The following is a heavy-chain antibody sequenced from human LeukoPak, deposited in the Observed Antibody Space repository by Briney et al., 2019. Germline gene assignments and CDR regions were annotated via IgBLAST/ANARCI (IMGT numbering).Heavy chain of an antibody. CDR1: GFTFSAYS. D-gene: IGHD4-17*01. Sequence: GGSLRLSCAASGFTFSAYSMNWVRQAPGKGLEWVSSISSSSSYIYYADSVKGRFTISRDNAKNSLYLQMNSLRAEDTAVYYCARVYGDSYYYYYMDVWGKGTTVTISS. V-gene: IGHV3-21*01. J-gene: IGHJ6*03. CDR3: ARVYGDSYYYYYMDV. CDR2: ISSSSSYI.